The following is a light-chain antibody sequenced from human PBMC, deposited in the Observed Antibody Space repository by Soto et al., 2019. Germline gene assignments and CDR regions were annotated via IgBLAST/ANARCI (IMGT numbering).Light chain of an antibody. J-gene: IGKJ5*01. Sequence: VLTRSPATQFLSPGARATLSGRARQSVSSVSAWYQQKPGQAPRLLIYDTSGRASGIPDRCSGSGSGTDFTLTISRLETEDFAVIYCQQYGTAEIIFGQGSRLAN. CDR3: QQYGTAEII. CDR2: DTS. V-gene: IGKV3-20*01. CDR1: QSVSSVS.